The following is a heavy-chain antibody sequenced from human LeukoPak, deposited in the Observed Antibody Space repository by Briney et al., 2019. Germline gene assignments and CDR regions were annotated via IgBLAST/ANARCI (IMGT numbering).Heavy chain of an antibody. D-gene: IGHD3-16*01. J-gene: IGHJ5*02. Sequence: SETLSLTCTVSGGSISTSNYYWGWIRQPPGKGLEWIGNIFYSGSTYYSPSVKSRVTISLDTSRNQFSLKLNSVTAADTAVYYCARESGSYLWRSWLNPWGQGTLVTVSS. CDR3: ARESGSYLWRSWLNP. V-gene: IGHV4-39*07. CDR2: IFYSGST. CDR1: GGSISTSNYY.